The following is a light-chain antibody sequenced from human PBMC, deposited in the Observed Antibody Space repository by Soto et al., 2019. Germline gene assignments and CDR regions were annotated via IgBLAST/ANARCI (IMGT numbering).Light chain of an antibody. CDR3: SSYSDTTTRV. CDR2: GVS. J-gene: IGLJ1*01. V-gene: IGLV2-14*03. CDR1: SRDVGGFNS. Sequence: QSALTQPASVSGSPGRSITISCTGTSRDVGGFNSVSWYQLYPGKAPKLIIYGVSNRPSGVSQRFSGSKSGNTASLTISGLRAEYEAEYYCSSYSDTTTRVFGTGTKLTVL.